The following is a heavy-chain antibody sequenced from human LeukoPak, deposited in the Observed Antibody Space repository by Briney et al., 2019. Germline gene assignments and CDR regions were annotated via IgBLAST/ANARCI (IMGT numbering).Heavy chain of an antibody. CDR1: CGSISNYY. Sequence: PSETLSLTCTLSCGSISNYYWSWIRQPPGKGLEWIGYIYYSGSTNYNPSLKSRVTISVDTSKNHFSLKLSSLTAAVSAVYYCARSPDPSGSYPEFDYWGQGTLVTVSS. CDR2: IYYSGST. D-gene: IGHD1-26*01. J-gene: IGHJ4*02. CDR3: ARSPDPSGSYPEFDY. V-gene: IGHV4-59*08.